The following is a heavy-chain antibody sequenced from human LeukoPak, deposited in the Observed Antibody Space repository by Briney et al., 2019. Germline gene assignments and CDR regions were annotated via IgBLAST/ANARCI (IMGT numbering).Heavy chain of an antibody. CDR1: GFTFSSYW. Sequence: SGGSLRLSCAASGFTFSSYWMSWVRQAPGKGLEWVANIKQDGSEKYYVDSVKGRFTISRDNAKNTLYLQMNSLEIDDTAVYYCTTRPEPYGDFPLDFWGQGTLVTVSP. CDR3: TTRPEPYGDFPLDF. D-gene: IGHD4-17*01. V-gene: IGHV3-7*03. J-gene: IGHJ4*02. CDR2: IKQDGSEK.